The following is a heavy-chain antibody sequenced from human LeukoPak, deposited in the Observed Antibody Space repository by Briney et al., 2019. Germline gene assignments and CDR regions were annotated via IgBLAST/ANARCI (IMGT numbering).Heavy chain of an antibody. Sequence: PGGSLRLSCAASGFTFSSYGMHWVRQAPGKGLEWVAVIWYDGSNKYYADSVKGRFTISRDNSKNTLYLQMNSLRDEDTAVYYCARDGYCSSTSCYMGFDYWGQGTLVTVSS. V-gene: IGHV3-33*01. CDR1: GFTFSSYG. J-gene: IGHJ4*02. CDR3: ARDGYCSSTSCYMGFDY. CDR2: IWYDGSNK. D-gene: IGHD2-2*03.